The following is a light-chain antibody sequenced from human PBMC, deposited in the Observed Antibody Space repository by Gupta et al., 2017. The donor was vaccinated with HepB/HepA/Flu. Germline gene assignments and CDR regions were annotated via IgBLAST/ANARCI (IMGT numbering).Light chain of an antibody. Sequence: QSALTQPASVSGSPGQSITLSCTATSSDVGGYNYVSWYQQHPGKAPQLMIYDVSNRPSGVSIRFSGSKSGNTASLTISGLQAEDEADYYCSSYTSSSTPRVFGGGTKLTVL. CDR1: SSDVGGYNY. CDR3: SSYTSSSTPRV. CDR2: DVS. V-gene: IGLV2-14*03. J-gene: IGLJ3*02.